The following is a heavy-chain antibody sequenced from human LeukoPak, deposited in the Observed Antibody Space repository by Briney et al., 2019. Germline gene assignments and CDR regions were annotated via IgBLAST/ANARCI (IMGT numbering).Heavy chain of an antibody. CDR3: ARGSGGDFTIDY. J-gene: IGHJ4*02. Sequence: SETLSLTCTVSGGSISSSSYYWGWIRQPPGKGLEWIGSIYYSGSTYYNPSLKSRVTISVDTSKNQSSLKLSSVTAADTAVYYCARGSGGDFTIDYWGQGTLVTVSS. CDR1: GGSISSSSYY. CDR2: IYYSGST. V-gene: IGHV4-39*07. D-gene: IGHD2-21*02.